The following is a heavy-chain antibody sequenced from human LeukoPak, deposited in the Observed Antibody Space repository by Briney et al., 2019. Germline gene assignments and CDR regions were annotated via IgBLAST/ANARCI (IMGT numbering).Heavy chain of an antibody. D-gene: IGHD2-15*01. CDR3: ARHVQSLIVVVVAATLFDY. J-gene: IGHJ4*02. V-gene: IGHV4-39*01. Sequence: SETLSLTCTVSGGSISSSSYYWGWIRQPPGKGLEWIGSIYYSGSTYYNPSLKSRVTISVDTSKNQFSLKLSSVTAADTAVYYCARHVQSLIVVVVAATLFDYWGQGTLVTVSS. CDR1: GGSISSSSYY. CDR2: IYYSGST.